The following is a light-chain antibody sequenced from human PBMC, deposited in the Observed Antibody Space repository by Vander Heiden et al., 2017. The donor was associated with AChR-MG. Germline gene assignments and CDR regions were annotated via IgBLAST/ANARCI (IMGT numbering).Light chain of an antibody. CDR3: QQRYSWPLT. V-gene: IGKV3-11*01. J-gene: IGKJ4*01. CDR2: DVS. CDR1: QSVKFY. Sequence: EIVLTQPPATLSLSPGERATLSCRASQSVKFYLAWYQQKSGQVPRLLIYDVSNRATGIPARFSGSGSGTDFTLTISSLEPEDFAVYYCQQRYSWPLTFGGGTKVEIK.